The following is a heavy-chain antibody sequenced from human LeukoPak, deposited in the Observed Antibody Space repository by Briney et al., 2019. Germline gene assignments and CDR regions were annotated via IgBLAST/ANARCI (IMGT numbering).Heavy chain of an antibody. D-gene: IGHD4-23*01. CDR1: EFPVRINY. CDR3: AKSYGGSSHDAFDI. CDR2: LYSSGDT. J-gene: IGHJ3*02. Sequence: GSLSLSCAASEFPVRINYMSWVRQAPGKGLEWVSVLYSSGDTYYADSVKGRFTISRDTSKNTLYLEMNSLRAEDTAVHYCAKSYGGSSHDAFDIWGQGTLVTVSS. V-gene: IGHV3-53*01.